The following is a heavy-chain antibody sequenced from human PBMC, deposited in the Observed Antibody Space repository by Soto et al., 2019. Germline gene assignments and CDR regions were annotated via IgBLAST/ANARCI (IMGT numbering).Heavy chain of an antibody. D-gene: IGHD2-2*01. CDR1: GYTFTSYD. V-gene: IGHV1-8*02. CDR2: MNPNSGNT. J-gene: IGHJ6*03. Sequence: ASVKVSCKASGYTFTSYDINWVRQATGQGLEWMGWMNPNSGNTGYAQKFQGRVTMTRNTSISTAYMELSSLRSEDTAVYYCARGYPRGLLVVVPAAMQVYYYYMGVWGKGTTVTVSS. CDR3: ARGYPRGLLVVVPAAMQVYYYYMGV.